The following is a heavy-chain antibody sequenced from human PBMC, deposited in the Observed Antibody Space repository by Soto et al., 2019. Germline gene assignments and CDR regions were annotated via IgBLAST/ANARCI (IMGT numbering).Heavy chain of an antibody. CDR3: ARDAELRFLEWSPNYRMDV. V-gene: IGHV3-21*01. D-gene: IGHD3-3*01. J-gene: IGHJ6*02. CDR1: GFTFSSYS. CDR2: ISSSSSYI. Sequence: GGSLRLSCAASGFTFSSYSMNWVRQAPGKXLEWVSSISSSSSYIYYADSVKGRFTISRDNAKNSLYLQMNSLRAEDTAVYYCARDAELRFLEWSPNYRMDVWGQGTTVTVSS.